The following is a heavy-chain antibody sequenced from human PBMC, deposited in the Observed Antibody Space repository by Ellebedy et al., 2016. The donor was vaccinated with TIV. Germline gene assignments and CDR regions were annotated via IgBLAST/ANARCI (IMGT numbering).Heavy chain of an antibody. Sequence: GGSLRLXXAASGFTFSSYAMSWVRQAPGKGLEWVSAISGSGGSTYYADSVKGRFTISRDNSKNTLYLQMNSLRAEDTAVYYCARDSSSLHQYFQHWGQGTLVTVSS. CDR1: GFTFSSYA. D-gene: IGHD6-13*01. CDR3: ARDSSSLHQYFQH. V-gene: IGHV3-23*01. CDR2: ISGSGGST. J-gene: IGHJ1*01.